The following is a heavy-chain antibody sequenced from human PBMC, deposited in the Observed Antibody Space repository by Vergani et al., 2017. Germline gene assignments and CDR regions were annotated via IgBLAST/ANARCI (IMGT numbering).Heavy chain of an antibody. CDR3: ARESRITMVRGVIGSSVDY. CDR1: VHTFTSYG. D-gene: IGHD3-10*01. V-gene: IGHV1-18*01. CDR2: ISAYNGNT. Sequence: QVQLVQSGAEVKKPGAPVKVPCKASVHTFTSYGTSWLRKAPGQGLEWMGWISAYNGNTKYAQKLQGRVTMHTETSTSTAYTELRSLRSDDTAVYYCARESRITMVRGVIGSSVDYWGQGTLVTVSS. J-gene: IGHJ4*02.